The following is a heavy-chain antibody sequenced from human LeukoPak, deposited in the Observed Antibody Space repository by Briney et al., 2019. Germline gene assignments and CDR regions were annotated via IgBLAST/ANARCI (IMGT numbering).Heavy chain of an antibody. V-gene: IGHV1-2*02. J-gene: IGHJ4*02. CDR1: GYTFTGYY. CDR2: INPNSGGT. Sequence: ASVKVSCKASGYTFTGYYMHWVRQAPGQGLEWMGWINPNSGGTNYAQKFQGRVAMTRDTSISTAYMELSRLRSDDTAVYYCANYNWNYGGLDYWGQGTLVTVSS. D-gene: IGHD1-7*01. CDR3: ANYNWNYGGLDY.